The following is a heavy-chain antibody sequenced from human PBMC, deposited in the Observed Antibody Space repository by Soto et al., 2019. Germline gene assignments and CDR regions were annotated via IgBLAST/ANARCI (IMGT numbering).Heavy chain of an antibody. V-gene: IGHV3-48*04. J-gene: IGHJ4*02. CDR2: IRSSGATK. CDR3: ARARITMVRGVIEFDY. Sequence: GGSLRLSCGASGFPFRNYSMNWVRQAPGKGLEWVSYIRSSGATKYYADAVKGRFTISRDNAKNSLYLQMNSLRAEDTAVYYCARARITMVRGVIEFDYWGQGTLVTVSS. CDR1: GFPFRNYS. D-gene: IGHD3-10*01.